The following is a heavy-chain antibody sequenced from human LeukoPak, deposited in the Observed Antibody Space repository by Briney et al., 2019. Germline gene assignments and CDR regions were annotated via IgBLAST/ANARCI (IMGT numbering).Heavy chain of an antibody. V-gene: IGHV4-31*03. J-gene: IGHJ6*02. Sequence: SETLPLTCTVSGGSISSGGYYWSWLRQHPGKGLEWIGYIYYSGSTYYNPSLKSRVTISVDTSKNQFSLKLSSVTAADTAVYYCAREVYDFWSGSQIDGMDVWGQGTTVTVSS. CDR1: GGSISSGGYY. D-gene: IGHD3-3*01. CDR3: AREVYDFWSGSQIDGMDV. CDR2: IYYSGST.